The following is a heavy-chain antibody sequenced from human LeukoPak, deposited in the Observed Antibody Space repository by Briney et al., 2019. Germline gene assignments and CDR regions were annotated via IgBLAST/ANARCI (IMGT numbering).Heavy chain of an antibody. D-gene: IGHD1-26*01. V-gene: IGHV4-59*12. J-gene: IGHJ4*02. Sequence: PSETLSLTCTVSGGSISSYYWSWLRQPPGKGLEYIGYTHYSGSTNYNPSLKSRVTMSVDTSKNQFSLKLSSVTAADTAVYYCARVSVGAAPFDYWGQGTLVTVSS. CDR3: ARVSVGAAPFDY. CDR1: GGSISSYY. CDR2: THYSGST.